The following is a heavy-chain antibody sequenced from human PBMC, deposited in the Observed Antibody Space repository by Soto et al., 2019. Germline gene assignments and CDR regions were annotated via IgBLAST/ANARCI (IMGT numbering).Heavy chain of an antibody. CDR3: AREPRGTSLKVLGTVGSCFDL. CDR1: GGSISSYY. V-gene: IGHV4-59*01. J-gene: IGHJ5*02. Sequence: SETLSLTCTVSGGSISSYYWSWIRQPPGKGLEWIGYIYYSGSTNYNPSLKSRVTISVDTSKNQFSLKLSSVTAADTAVYYCAREPRGTSLKVLGTVGSCFDLWGQGTLVTVS. CDR2: IYYSGST. D-gene: IGHD2-2*01.